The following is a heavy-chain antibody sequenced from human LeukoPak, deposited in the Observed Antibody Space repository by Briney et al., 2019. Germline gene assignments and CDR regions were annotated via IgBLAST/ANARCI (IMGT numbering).Heavy chain of an antibody. CDR1: VYSFSDYY. D-gene: IGHD3/OR15-3a*01. CDR3: ARDRSNRFGPPDAFAI. V-gene: IGHV1-2*02. Sequence: ASVKVSCKTSVYSFSDYYMYWVRQAPGQGLEWMGWSNPNSGGTNYAQKFQGRVTMTRDTSISTAYMEMSGLTSDDTAVYYCARDRSNRFGPPDAFAIWGQGTMVTVSS. J-gene: IGHJ3*02. CDR2: SNPNSGGT.